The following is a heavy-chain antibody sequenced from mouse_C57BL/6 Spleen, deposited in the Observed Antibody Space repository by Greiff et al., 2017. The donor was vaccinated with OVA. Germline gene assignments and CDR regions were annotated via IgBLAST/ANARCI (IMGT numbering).Heavy chain of an antibody. Sequence: EVKLQESGGGLVKPGGSLKLSCAASGFTFSDYGMHWVRQAPEKGLEWVAYISSGSSTIYYADTVKGRFTISRDNAKNTLFLQMTSLRSEDTAMYFCARPYGKWGAAYWGQGTLVTVSA. CDR3: ARPYGKWGAAY. CDR2: ISSGSSTI. J-gene: IGHJ3*01. D-gene: IGHD2-1*01. V-gene: IGHV5-17*01. CDR1: GFTFSDYG.